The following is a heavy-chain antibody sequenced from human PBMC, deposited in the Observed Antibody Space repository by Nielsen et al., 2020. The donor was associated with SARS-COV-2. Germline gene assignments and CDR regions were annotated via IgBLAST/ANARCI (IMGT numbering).Heavy chain of an antibody. CDR2: INPNSGGT. J-gene: IGHJ5*02. V-gene: IGHV1-2*04. CDR3: ARDRPYDFWSGYYSAPYNWFDP. Sequence: WVRQAPGQGLEWTGWINPNSGGTNYAQKFQGWVTMTRDTSISTAYMELSRLRSDDTAVYYCARDRPYDFWSGYYSAPYNWFDPWGQGTLVTVSS. D-gene: IGHD3-3*01.